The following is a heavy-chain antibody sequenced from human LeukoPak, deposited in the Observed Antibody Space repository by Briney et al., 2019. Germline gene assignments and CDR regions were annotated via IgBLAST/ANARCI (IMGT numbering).Heavy chain of an antibody. J-gene: IGHJ4*02. Sequence: PSETLSLTCTVSSGSISIYYWNWIRQPPGKGRGWIGSIHYSGSTDYNPSLKSRVTISLDTSKSQISLKLSSVTAADTAVYYCARVSRWNDWAFEGWGQGTLVTVSS. CDR1: SGSISIYY. CDR3: ARVSRWNDWAFEG. V-gene: IGHV4-59*01. CDR2: IHYSGST. D-gene: IGHD1-1*01.